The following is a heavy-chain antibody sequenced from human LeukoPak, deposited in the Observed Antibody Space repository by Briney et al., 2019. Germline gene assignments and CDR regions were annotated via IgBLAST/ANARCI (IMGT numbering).Heavy chain of an antibody. V-gene: IGHV3-23*01. CDR3: AKTTTLLGYCSSTSCRGFDY. CDR1: GFTFSSYA. D-gene: IGHD2-2*01. CDR2: ISGSGGST. Sequence: PGGSLRLSCAASGFTFSSYAMSWVRQAPGKGQEWVSAISGSGGSTYYADSVKGRFTISRDNAKNTLYLQMNSLRAEDTAVYYCAKTTTLLGYCSSTSCRGFDYWGQGTLVTVSS. J-gene: IGHJ4*02.